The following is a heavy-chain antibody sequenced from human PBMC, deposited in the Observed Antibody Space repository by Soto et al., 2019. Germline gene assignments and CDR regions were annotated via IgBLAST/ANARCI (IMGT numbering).Heavy chain of an antibody. D-gene: IGHD4-17*01. J-gene: IGHJ4*02. CDR2: IHYSGST. CDR1: GGSINNYY. CDR3: ARQTPGTYGGYLDS. Sequence: SETLSLTCTVSGGSINNYYWSWIRQPPGKGLEWIAYIHYSGSTKYNPSLQARGTISVDTSKNQLSLKLNSVTAEDTAIYFCARQTPGTYGGYLDSWGQGTLVTSPQ. V-gene: IGHV4-59*01.